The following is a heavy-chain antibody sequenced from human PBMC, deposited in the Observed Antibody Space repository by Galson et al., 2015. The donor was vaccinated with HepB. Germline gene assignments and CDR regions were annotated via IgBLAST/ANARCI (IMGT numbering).Heavy chain of an antibody. D-gene: IGHD5-24*01. CDR1: GFSFSNYA. J-gene: IGHJ4*02. V-gene: IGHV3-23*01. CDR2: ISSTSSRT. CDR3: AELGAHNPLDY. Sequence: SLRLSCAASGFSFSNYAMSWVRQAPGKGLEWVSDISSTSSRTDYGDSVEGRFTISRDNSKNTLYLQMNSLRVEDTALYYCAELGAHNPLDYWGQGTLVTVSS.